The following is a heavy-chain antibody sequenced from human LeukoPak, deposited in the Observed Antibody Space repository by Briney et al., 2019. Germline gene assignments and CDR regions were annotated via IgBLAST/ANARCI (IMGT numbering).Heavy chain of an antibody. CDR3: ASASALYGDYDLDY. D-gene: IGHD4-17*01. Sequence: GGSLRLSCAASGFTFSSYAMTWVRQAPGKGLEWVSYISSSGSTIYYADSVKGRFTISRDNAKNSLYLQMNSLRAEDTAVYYCASASALYGDYDLDYWGQGTLVTVSS. CDR1: GFTFSSYA. V-gene: IGHV3-48*03. CDR2: ISSSGSTI. J-gene: IGHJ4*02.